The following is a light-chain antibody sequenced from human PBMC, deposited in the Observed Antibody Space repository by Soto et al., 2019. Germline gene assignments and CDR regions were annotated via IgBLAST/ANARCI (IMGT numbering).Light chain of an antibody. CDR3: CSYAGSPTFYV. Sequence: QSVLTQPASVSGSPGQSITISCTGTSSDIGSYDLVSWYQQHPGKAPKVMIFEASQRPSGVSNRFSGSKSGNTASLTISGLQAEDEADYYCCSYAGSPTFYVFGTGTKVTVL. J-gene: IGLJ1*01. CDR1: SSDIGSYDL. CDR2: EAS. V-gene: IGLV2-23*01.